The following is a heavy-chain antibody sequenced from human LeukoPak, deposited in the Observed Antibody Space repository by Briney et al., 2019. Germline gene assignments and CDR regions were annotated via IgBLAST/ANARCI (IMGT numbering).Heavy chain of an antibody. CDR3: ARVSPTYYYDSSGYDFDY. CDR2: ISSSSSYI. D-gene: IGHD3-22*01. CDR1: GFTFSSYS. Sequence: GGSLRLSCAASGFTFSSYSMNWVRQAPGKGLEWVSSISSSSSYIYYADSVKGRFTISRDNAKNSLYLQMNSLRAEDTAVYYCARVSPTYYYDSSGYDFDYWGQGTLVTASS. J-gene: IGHJ4*02. V-gene: IGHV3-21*01.